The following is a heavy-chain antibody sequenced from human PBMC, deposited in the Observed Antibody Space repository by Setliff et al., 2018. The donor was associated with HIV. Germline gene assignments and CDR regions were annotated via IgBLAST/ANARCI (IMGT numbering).Heavy chain of an antibody. D-gene: IGHD3-16*02. CDR2: IVPILGIA. CDR1: GGTFTNSA. Sequence: ASVKVSCKASGGTFTNSAIGWVRQAPGQGLEWMGAIVPILGIANSAQKFQGRVTITTDESTNTAYMELSSLRSEDTAVYYCATDPGRRITFGGVIVNPDYWGQGTLVTVSS. V-gene: IGHV1-69*10. CDR3: ATDPGRRITFGGVIVNPDY. J-gene: IGHJ4*02.